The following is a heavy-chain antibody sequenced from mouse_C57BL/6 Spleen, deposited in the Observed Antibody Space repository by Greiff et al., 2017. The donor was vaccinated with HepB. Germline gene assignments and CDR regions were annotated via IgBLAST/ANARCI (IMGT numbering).Heavy chain of an antibody. D-gene: IGHD1-1*01. Sequence: QVHVKQSGPELVKPGASVKISCKASGYAFSSSWMNWVKQRPGKGLEWIGRIYPGDGDTNYNGKFKGKATLTADKSSSTAYMQLSSLTSEDSAVYFCACYCYGSFDYWGQGTTLTVSS. J-gene: IGHJ2*01. CDR2: IYPGDGDT. CDR1: GYAFSSSW. V-gene: IGHV1-82*01. CDR3: ACYCYGSFDY.